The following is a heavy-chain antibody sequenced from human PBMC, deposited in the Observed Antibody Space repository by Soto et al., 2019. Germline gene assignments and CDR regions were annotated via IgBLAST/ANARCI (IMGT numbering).Heavy chain of an antibody. J-gene: IGHJ6*02. CDR2: ISPTGEQR. D-gene: IGHD3-10*01. CDR1: RFTFRNYG. V-gene: IGHV3-23*01. CDR3: AKRYGSGSYRDFNSYYGMDI. Sequence: GGSLGLSCAASRFTFRNYGMSWVRQGPGKGLAWVSGISPTGEQRFYVDSVKGRFFISRDNSQNTLSLEMSNLRADDTAVYYCAKRYGSGSYRDFNSYYGMDIWGQGTSVTVSS.